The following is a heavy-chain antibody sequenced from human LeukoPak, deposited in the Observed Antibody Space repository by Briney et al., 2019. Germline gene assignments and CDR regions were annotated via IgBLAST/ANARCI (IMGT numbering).Heavy chain of an antibody. CDR2: IYSGGST. V-gene: IGHV3-66*01. Sequence: GGSLRLSCAASGFAFSNYNMNWVRQAPGKGLEWVSVIYSGGSTYYADSVKGRFTISRDNSKNTLYLQMNSLRAEDTAVYYCAREGSGWSLDWGQGTLVTVSS. D-gene: IGHD6-19*01. CDR1: GFAFSNYN. J-gene: IGHJ4*02. CDR3: AREGSGWSLD.